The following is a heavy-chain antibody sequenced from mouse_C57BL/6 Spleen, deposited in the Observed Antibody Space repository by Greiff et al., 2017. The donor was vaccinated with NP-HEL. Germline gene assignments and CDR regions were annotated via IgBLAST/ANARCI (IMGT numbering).Heavy chain of an antibody. J-gene: IGHJ3*01. D-gene: IGHD2-3*01. CDR1: GYSITSGYY. CDR2: ISYDGSN. Sequence: EVKLQESGPGLVKPSQSLSLTCSVTGYSITSGYYWNWIRQFPGNKLEWMGYISYDGSNNYNPSLKNRISITRDTSKNQFFLKLNSVTTEDTATYYCASHDGYYTWFAYWGQGTLVTVSA. V-gene: IGHV3-6*01. CDR3: ASHDGYYTWFAY.